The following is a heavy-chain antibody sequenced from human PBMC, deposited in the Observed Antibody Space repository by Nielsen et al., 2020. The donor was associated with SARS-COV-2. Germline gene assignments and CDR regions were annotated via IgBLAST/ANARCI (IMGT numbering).Heavy chain of an antibody. V-gene: IGHV1-18*01. J-gene: IGHJ4*02. CDR1: GYTFTSYG. Sequence: ASVKVSCKASGYTFTSYGISWVRQAPGQGLEWMGWISAYNGNTNYAQKLQGRATMTTDTSTSTAYMELRSLRSDDTAVYYCARVSEEQQLVLFDYWGQGTLVTVSS. D-gene: IGHD6-13*01. CDR2: ISAYNGNT. CDR3: ARVSEEQQLVLFDY.